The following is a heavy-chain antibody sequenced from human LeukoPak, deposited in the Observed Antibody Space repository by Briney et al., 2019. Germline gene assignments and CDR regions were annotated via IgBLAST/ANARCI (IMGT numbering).Heavy chain of an antibody. D-gene: IGHD5-18*01. CDR3: TRYSYGLFDY. J-gene: IGHJ4*02. CDR1: GYTFTSYG. CDR2: ISAYNGNT. Sequence: ASVKISCKASGYTFTSYGINWVRQDPGQGLEWMGWISAYNGNTNYAQKLQGRVTMTTDTSTSTAYMELRSLRSDDTAVYYCTRYSYGLFDYWGQGTLVTVSS. V-gene: IGHV1-18*01.